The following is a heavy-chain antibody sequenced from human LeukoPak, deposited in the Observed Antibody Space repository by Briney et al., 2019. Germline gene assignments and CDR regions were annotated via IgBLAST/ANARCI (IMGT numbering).Heavy chain of an antibody. CDR2: ISSSSSYI. Sequence: GGSLRLSCAASGFTFSSYSMNWVRQAPGKGLEWVSSISSSSSYIYYADSVKGRFTISRDNAKNSLYLQMNSLRAEDTAVYYCARDLYSGYDFGSTFDYWGQGTLVTVSS. J-gene: IGHJ4*02. D-gene: IGHD5-12*01. CDR3: ARDLYSGYDFGSTFDY. V-gene: IGHV3-21*01. CDR1: GFTFSSYS.